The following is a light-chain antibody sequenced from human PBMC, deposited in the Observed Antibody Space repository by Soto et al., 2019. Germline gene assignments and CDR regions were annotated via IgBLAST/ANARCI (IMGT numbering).Light chain of an antibody. CDR2: DVY. J-gene: IGLJ2*01. CDR3: SSYTSSDTLV. CDR1: SSDVGGRNY. Sequence: QSALTQPASVSGSPGQSITISCTGTSSDVGGRNYVSWYQQHPGKAPKLMIYDVYNRPSGVSSRFSGSKSGNTASLTISGLLAEDEADYFCSSYTSSDTLVFGGGTKLTVL. V-gene: IGLV2-14*01.